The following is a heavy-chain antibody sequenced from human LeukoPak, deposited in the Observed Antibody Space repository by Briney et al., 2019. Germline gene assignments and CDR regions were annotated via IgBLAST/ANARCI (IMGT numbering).Heavy chain of an antibody. V-gene: IGHV3-7*01. CDR2: IKEDGSEK. CDR1: GXXXSSHX. CDR3: ARYSSGWHDAFDI. D-gene: IGHD6-19*01. J-gene: IGHJ3*02. Sequence: SGXXXSSHXXXXXRXAPGXXXEWXANIKEDGSEKYYVDSVKGRFTISRDNAKNSLYLQMNSLRAEDTAVYYCARYSSGWHDAFDIWGQGTMVTVSS.